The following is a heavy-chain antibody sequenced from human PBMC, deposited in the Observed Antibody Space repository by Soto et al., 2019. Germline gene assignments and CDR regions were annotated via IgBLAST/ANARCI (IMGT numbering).Heavy chain of an antibody. J-gene: IGHJ6*02. V-gene: IGHV3-21*01. CDR3: ARSKGELLWDYYYYYGMDV. CDR1: GFTFSSYS. CDR2: ISSSSSYI. D-gene: IGHD1-26*01. Sequence: EVKLVASGGGLVKPGGSLRLSCAASGFTFSSYSMNWVRQAPGKGLEWVSSISSSSSYIYYADSVKGRFTISSDNAKNSLYRQMNSLRAADTAVYYCARSKGELLWDYYYYYGMDVWDHVTTVTVSS.